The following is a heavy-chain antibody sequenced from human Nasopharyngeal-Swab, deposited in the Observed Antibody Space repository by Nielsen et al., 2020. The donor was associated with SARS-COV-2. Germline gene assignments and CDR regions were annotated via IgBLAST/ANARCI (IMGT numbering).Heavy chain of an antibody. Sequence: PGKGLEWIGSIYYSGSTYYNPSLKCRVTISVDTSKNQFSLKLSSVTAADTAVYYCARRVARAPRHEGDYYYGMDVWGQGTTVTVSS. CDR2: IYYSGST. CDR3: ARRVARAPRHEGDYYYGMDV. D-gene: IGHD3-16*01. J-gene: IGHJ6*02. V-gene: IGHV4-39*01.